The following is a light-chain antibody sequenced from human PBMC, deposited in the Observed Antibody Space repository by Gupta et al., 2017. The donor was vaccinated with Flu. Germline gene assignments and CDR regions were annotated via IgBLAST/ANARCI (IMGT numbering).Light chain of an antibody. J-gene: IGKJ2*01. Sequence: PSSLSASVGDRVTITCRASENIRKYLNWYQQKPGKAPNLLIYAASRLQSGVPSTFSGSGSGTDFTLTISSLQPEDFATYYCQQSYSTPGTFGQGTKLEIK. CDR1: ENIRKY. CDR2: AAS. V-gene: IGKV1-39*01. CDR3: QQSYSTPGT.